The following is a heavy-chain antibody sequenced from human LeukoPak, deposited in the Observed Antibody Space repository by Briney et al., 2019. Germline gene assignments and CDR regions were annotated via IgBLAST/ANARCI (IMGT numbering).Heavy chain of an antibody. CDR1: GFTFSNYN. V-gene: IGHV3-48*01. CDR2: ITSAGTI. J-gene: IGHJ6*03. Sequence: GGSLRLSCAASGFTFSNYNMNWVRQAPGKGLEWVSYITSAGTIYNADSVKGRFTISRDNSKNTLYLQMNSLRAEDTAVYYCAKRRGLELLYYYYMDVWGKGTTVTVSS. D-gene: IGHD1-7*01. CDR3: AKRRGLELLYYYYMDV.